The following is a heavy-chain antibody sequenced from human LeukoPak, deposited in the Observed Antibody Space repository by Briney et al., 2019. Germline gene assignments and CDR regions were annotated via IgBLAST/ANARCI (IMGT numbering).Heavy chain of an antibody. CDR2: ISSSSSTI. CDR1: GFTFSSYS. Sequence: GGSLRLSCAASGFTFSSYSMNWVRQAPGKGLEWGSYISSSSSTIYYADSVKGRFTISRDNAKNALYLQMNSLRAADTAVYYCARDGTPFDIWGQGTMVTVSS. D-gene: IGHD6-13*01. J-gene: IGHJ3*02. CDR3: ARDGTPFDI. V-gene: IGHV3-48*04.